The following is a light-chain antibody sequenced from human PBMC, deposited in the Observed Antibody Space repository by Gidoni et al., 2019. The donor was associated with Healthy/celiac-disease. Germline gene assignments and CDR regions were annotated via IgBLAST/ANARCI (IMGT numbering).Light chain of an antibody. Sequence: EIVMMQSPATLSVSPGERATLSCRASQSVSSNLAWYQQKPGQAPRLLIYGASTRATGIPARFSGSGSGTEFTLIISSLQSEDFAVYYCQQYDDWPPDFGGGTKVDIK. V-gene: IGKV3-15*01. CDR1: QSVSSN. CDR3: QQYDDWPPD. J-gene: IGKJ4*01. CDR2: GAS.